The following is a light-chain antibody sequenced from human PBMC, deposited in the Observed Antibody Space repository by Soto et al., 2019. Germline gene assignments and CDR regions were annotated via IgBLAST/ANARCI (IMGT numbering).Light chain of an antibody. CDR3: QQDDSFSVT. V-gene: IGKV1-9*01. Sequence: IKLSNSPSSLSASVSDRVTITCRASQGISSYLAWYQQKPGKAPKLLIYDASTLQSGVPSRFSGSGSGTDFALTISSLQPEDFATYYCQQDDSFSVTFGQRRRLEIK. J-gene: IGKJ5*01. CDR1: QGISSY. CDR2: DAS.